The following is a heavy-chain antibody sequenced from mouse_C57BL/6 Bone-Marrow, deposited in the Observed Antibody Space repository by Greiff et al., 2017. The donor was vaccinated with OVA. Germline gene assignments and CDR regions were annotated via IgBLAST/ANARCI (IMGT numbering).Heavy chain of an antibody. CDR3: SSPLVGYFDV. CDR2: INPNYGTT. J-gene: IGHJ1*03. CDR1: GYSFTDYN. Sequence: EVKLQESGPELVKPGTSVKISCKASGYSFTDYNMNWVKQSNGKSLEWIGVINPNYGTTSYNQKFKGKATLTVDQSSSTAYMQLNSLTSEDSAVCNCSSPLVGYFDVWGTGTTVTVSS. V-gene: IGHV1-39*01. D-gene: IGHD2-12*01.